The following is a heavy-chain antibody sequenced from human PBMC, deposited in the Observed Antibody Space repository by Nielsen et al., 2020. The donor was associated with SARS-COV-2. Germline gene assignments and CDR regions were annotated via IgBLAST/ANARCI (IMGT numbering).Heavy chain of an antibody. V-gene: IGHV4-38-2*02. CDR2: MFHNGRT. J-gene: IGHJ4*01. CDR1: GYSISRGYY. CDR3: VRDTPFDTSFNYVQF. Sequence: GSLRLSCSVSGYSISRGYYWGWIRPAPAKGLEWIGNMFHNGRTYYNPSLKSRVTMSVDTSQNQFSLKMTSVTAADTAVYYCVRDTPFDTSFNYVQFWGQGTPVTVSS. D-gene: IGHD3-16*01.